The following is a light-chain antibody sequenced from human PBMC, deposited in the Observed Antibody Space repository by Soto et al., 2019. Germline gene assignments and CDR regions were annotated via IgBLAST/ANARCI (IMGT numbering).Light chain of an antibody. CDR2: STD. J-gene: IGLJ1*01. CDR1: TGAVTSSFY. CDR3: LLGNGGSYV. Sequence: QTVVTQEPSLTVSPGDTVTLTCASSTGAVTSSFYPNWFQQKPGQAPRALIYSTDKKHSWTPARFSGSLLGGKAALTVSGVQPEDEAEYYCLLGNGGSYVFGAGTKLTVL. V-gene: IGLV7-43*01.